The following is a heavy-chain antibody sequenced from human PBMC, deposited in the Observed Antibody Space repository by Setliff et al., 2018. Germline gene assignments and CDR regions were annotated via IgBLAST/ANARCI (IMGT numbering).Heavy chain of an antibody. CDR2: INGGNGNT. V-gene: IGHV1-3*01. Sequence: ASVKVSCKASGYTFTNYALHWLRQAPGQRLEWMAYINGGNGNTHYSQKFRGRVTVTRDTSASTVFMELSTLRSEDTAVYYCARETYDILTGYTYWYFDPWGRGTLVTVS. CDR3: ARETYDILTGYTYWYFDP. J-gene: IGHJ2*01. CDR1: GYTFTNYA. D-gene: IGHD3-9*01.